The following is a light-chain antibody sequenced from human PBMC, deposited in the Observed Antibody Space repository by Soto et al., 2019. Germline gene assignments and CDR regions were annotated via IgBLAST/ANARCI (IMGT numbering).Light chain of an antibody. CDR1: QSVSNY. J-gene: IGKJ1*01. V-gene: IGKV3-11*01. CDR3: QQRADWPWT. CDR2: DAS. Sequence: EIVLTQSPATLSLSPGERATLSCRAGQSVSNYLAWYQQKPGQAPRLLIFDASNRATGVPARFSGSGSGTDFTLTISSLEPEDFAVYYCQQRADWPWTFGQGTRVEIK.